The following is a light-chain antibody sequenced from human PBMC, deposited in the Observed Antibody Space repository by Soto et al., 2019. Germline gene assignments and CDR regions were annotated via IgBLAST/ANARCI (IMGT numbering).Light chain of an antibody. J-gene: IGKJ4*01. CDR3: QQSYSTPPLT. CDR1: QSISSY. CDR2: AAS. V-gene: IGKV1-39*01. Sequence: DIQMTQSPSSLSASVGDRVTITCRASQSISSYLNWYQQKPGKAPKLLIYAASSLQSGVPSRFSGSGSGTDFTLTIRSIQPEDFATYYCQQSYSTPPLTLGGGTKVEIQ.